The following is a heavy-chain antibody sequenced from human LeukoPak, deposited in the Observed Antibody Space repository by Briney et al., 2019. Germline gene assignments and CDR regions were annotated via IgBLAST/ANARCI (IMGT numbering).Heavy chain of an antibody. CDR2: MSYDGSNK. CDR1: GFTFSSYA. V-gene: IGHV3-30*04. CDR3: ARGVHSSSWETHYYYYYGMDV. Sequence: GRSLRLSCPASGFTFSSYAIRWVRQAPGNGLGWVAVMSYDGSNKYYADYVKGRFTIYRDNSKNTLYLQRNSLRAEDTAVYYCARGVHSSSWETHYYYYYGMDVWGQGTTVSVSS. D-gene: IGHD6-13*01. J-gene: IGHJ6*01.